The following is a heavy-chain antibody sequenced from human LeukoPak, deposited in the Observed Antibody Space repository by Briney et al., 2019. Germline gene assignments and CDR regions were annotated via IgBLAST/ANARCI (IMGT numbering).Heavy chain of an antibody. Sequence: GASVKVSCKASGYTFTGYYMHWVRQAPGQGLEWMGWINPNSGGTNYAQKFQGRVTMTRDTSISTAYMELSRLRSDDTAVYYCARAPTARTTGTQGGDYWGQGTLVTVSS. D-gene: IGHD1-1*01. V-gene: IGHV1-2*02. J-gene: IGHJ4*02. CDR2: INPNSGGT. CDR3: ARAPTARTTGTQGGDY. CDR1: GYTFTGYY.